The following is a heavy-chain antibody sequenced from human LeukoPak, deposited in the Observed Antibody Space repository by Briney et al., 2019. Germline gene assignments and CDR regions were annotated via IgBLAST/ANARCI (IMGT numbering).Heavy chain of an antibody. CDR3: AKDPGLAVAGSIEYFQH. D-gene: IGHD6-19*01. CDR1: GFTFSSYA. CDR2: ISYDGSNK. J-gene: IGHJ1*01. Sequence: GGSLRLSCAASGFTFSSYAMHWVRQAPGKGLEWVAVISYDGSNKYYADSVKGRFTISRDNSKNTLYLQMNSLRAEDTAVYYCAKDPGLAVAGSIEYFQHWGQGTLVTVSS. V-gene: IGHV3-30-3*01.